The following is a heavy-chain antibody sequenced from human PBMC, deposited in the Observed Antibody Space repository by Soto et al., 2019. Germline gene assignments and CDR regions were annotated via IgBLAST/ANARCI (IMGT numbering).Heavy chain of an antibody. V-gene: IGHV3-11*01. CDR3: AGDPYYYASGF. Sequence: QVQLVESGGGLVEPGGSLRLSCAASGFRFSDHYMTWIRQAPGKGLEWVSKISGGGTTIYYADSVKGRFTVSRDNAKNSLYLQMNSLRAEDMAVYYCAGDPYYYASGFWGQGTLVTVSS. CDR2: ISGGGTTI. J-gene: IGHJ4*02. D-gene: IGHD3-10*01. CDR1: GFRFSDHY.